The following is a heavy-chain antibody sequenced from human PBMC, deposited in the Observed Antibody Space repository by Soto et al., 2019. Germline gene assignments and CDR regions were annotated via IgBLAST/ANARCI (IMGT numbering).Heavy chain of an antibody. D-gene: IGHD6-19*01. CDR3: PSATSIAVAGKET. J-gene: IGHJ4*02. V-gene: IGHV1-18*01. CDR1: GDTVTTYG. Sequence: QVQLVQSGGEVKKPGASVKVSCKASGDTVTTYGISWVRQAPGQGLEWLGWISFYNGHTNYALKFQERITFTTDTTTHTASMELRSLTSDDTAVYYCPSATSIAVAGKETWGQGTLVTVSS. CDR2: ISFYNGHT.